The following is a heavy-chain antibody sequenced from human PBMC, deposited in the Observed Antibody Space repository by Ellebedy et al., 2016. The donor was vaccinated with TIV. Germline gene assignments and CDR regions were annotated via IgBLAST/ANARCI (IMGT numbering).Heavy chain of an antibody. CDR1: GFTFSSNA. J-gene: IGHJ4*02. D-gene: IGHD4-11*01. CDR3: ARGMTNHYFDY. Sequence: GESLKISCAASGFTFSSNAMTWVRQAPGKGLEWVSGLTGSGDSSFYADSVKGRFTISRDNSKNTLSLQLNRLRADDTAVYYCARGMTNHYFDYWGQGTLVTVSS. CDR2: LTGSGDSS. V-gene: IGHV3-23*01.